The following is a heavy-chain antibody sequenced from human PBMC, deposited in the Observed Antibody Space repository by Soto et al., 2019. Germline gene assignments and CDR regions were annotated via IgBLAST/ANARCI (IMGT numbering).Heavy chain of an antibody. CDR2: IYHSGST. CDR1: GGSISSSNW. V-gene: IGHV4-4*02. J-gene: IGHJ6*02. CDR3: ARIYGDYAGDYYYGMDV. D-gene: IGHD4-17*01. Sequence: SETLSLTCAVSGGSISSSNWWSRVRQPPGKGLEWIGEIYHSGSTNYNPSLKSRVTISVDKSKNQFSLKLSSVTAADTAVYYCARIYGDYAGDYYYGMDVWGQGTTVTVSS.